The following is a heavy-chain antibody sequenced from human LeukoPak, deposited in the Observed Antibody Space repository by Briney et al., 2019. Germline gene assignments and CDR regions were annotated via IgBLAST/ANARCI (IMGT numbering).Heavy chain of an antibody. CDR2: IYYSGST. CDR1: GGSISNTYY. CDR3: ARQYCTSTTCWGYFDY. D-gene: IGHD2-2*01. V-gene: IGHV4-39*01. Sequence: SETLSLTCTVSGGSISNTYYWGWIRQPPGRGLEWIGIIYYSGSTYYNPSLKSRVTISVATSKNQFSLKLCSVTAADTAVYYCARQYCTSTTCWGYFDYWGQGTLVTVSS. J-gene: IGHJ4*02.